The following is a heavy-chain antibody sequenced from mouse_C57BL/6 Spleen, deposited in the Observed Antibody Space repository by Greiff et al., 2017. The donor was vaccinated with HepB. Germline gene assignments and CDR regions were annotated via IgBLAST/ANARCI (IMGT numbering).Heavy chain of an antibody. CDR2: IWRGGST. Sequence: VKLQESGPGLVQPSQSLSITCTVSGFSLTSYGVHWVRQSPGKGLEWLGVIWRGGSTDYNAAFMSRLSITKDNSKSQVLFKMNSLQADDTAIYYCAKNVADYYGSSYVGYFDVWGTGTTVTVSS. J-gene: IGHJ1*03. V-gene: IGHV2-5*01. CDR3: AKNVADYYGSSYVGYFDV. D-gene: IGHD1-1*01. CDR1: GFSLTSYG.